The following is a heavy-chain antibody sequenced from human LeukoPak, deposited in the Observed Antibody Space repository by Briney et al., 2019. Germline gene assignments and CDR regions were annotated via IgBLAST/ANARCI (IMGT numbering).Heavy chain of an antibody. CDR3: ARHSGHIYSGYDNHFDY. CDR1: GGSVSSSSYY. J-gene: IGHJ4*02. CDR2: IYYSGST. V-gene: IGHV4-39*01. D-gene: IGHD5-12*01. Sequence: SETLSLTCTVSGGSVSSSSYYWGWLRQPPGKGLEWIGSIYYSGSTYYNPSLKSRVTISVDTSKNQFSLNLSSVTAADTAVYYCARHSGHIYSGYDNHFDYWGQGTLVTVSS.